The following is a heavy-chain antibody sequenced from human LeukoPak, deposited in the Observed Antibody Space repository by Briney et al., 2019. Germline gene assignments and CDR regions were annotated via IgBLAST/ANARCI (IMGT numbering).Heavy chain of an antibody. V-gene: IGHV4-61*02. D-gene: IGHD3/OR15-3a*01. CDR1: GGSISSNNYY. J-gene: IGHJ4*02. Sequence: KTSQTLSLTCTVSGGSISSNNYYWSWIRQPAGKGLEWIGRISPSGSTNYNPSLKSRVTISVGTSKNQFSLKLTSVTAADTAVYYCARNPVWTSIGTNWGPGTLVTVSS. CDR2: ISPSGST. CDR3: ARNPVWTSIGTN.